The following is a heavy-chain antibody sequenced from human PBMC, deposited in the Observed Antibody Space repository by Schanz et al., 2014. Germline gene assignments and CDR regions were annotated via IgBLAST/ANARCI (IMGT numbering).Heavy chain of an antibody. J-gene: IGHJ1*01. V-gene: IGHV1-18*04. CDR1: GYTFTHFG. D-gene: IGHD6-13*01. Sequence: QVQLVQSGAEVKKPGASVKVSCKASGYTFTHFGITWVRQAPGQGLEWMGWISAHNGNTKYVQKVHGRVTMTTDTSTSPAYMEPRSLTSDDTAVYYCAGATYSSSWYGGSEYFQHWGQGALVTVSS. CDR2: ISAHNGNT. CDR3: AGATYSSSWYGGSEYFQH.